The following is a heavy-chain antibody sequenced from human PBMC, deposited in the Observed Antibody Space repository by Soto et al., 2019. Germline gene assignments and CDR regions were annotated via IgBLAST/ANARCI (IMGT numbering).Heavy chain of an antibody. Sequence: GGSLRLSCGASGFTFSSYEMRWVRQAPGKGLEWVAAISGSGGSTYYADSVKGRFTISRDNSKNTLYLQMNSLRAEDTAVYYCAKSLLGAGRDCYYFDDWGQGTLVTVSS. D-gene: IGHD2-21*02. CDR1: GFTFSSYE. CDR3: AKSLLGAGRDCYYFDD. J-gene: IGHJ4*02. CDR2: ISGSGGST. V-gene: IGHV3-23*01.